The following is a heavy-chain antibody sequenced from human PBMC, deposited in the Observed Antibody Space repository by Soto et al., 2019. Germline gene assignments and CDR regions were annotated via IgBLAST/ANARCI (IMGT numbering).Heavy chain of an antibody. J-gene: IGHJ6*02. V-gene: IGHV3-48*01. CDR1: GFTFNTYN. Sequence: SLRLSCAASGFTFNTYNMNWVRQAPGKGLEWVSYISSSSSTIYYADSVKGRFTISRDNAKNSLYLQMNSLRGEDTAVYYCAKTGGNSDYFYYGMDVWGQGTKVTVSS. CDR3: AKTGGNSDYFYYGMDV. D-gene: IGHD2-8*02. CDR2: ISSSSSTI.